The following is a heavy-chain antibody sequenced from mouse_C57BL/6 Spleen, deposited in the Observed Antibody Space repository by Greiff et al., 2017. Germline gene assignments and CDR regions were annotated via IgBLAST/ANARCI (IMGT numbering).Heavy chain of an antibody. CDR3: ARPYGSTLDY. J-gene: IGHJ2*01. Sequence: VQLKESGPELVKPGASVKIPCKASGYTFTDYNMDWVKQSHGKSLEWIGDINPNNGGTIYNQKFKGKATLTGDKSSSTAYMELRSLTSEDTAVYYCARPYGSTLDYWGQGTTLTVSS. D-gene: IGHD1-1*01. V-gene: IGHV1-18*01. CDR1: GYTFTDYN. CDR2: INPNNGGT.